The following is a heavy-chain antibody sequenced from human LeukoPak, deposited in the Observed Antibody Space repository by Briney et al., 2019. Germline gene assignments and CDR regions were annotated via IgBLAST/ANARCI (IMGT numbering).Heavy chain of an antibody. V-gene: IGHV3-21*01. Sequence: PGGSLRLSCAASGFTFSSYSMNWVRQAPGKGLEWVSSISSGSSYIYYADSVKGRFTLSRDNAKNSLYLQMNSLRAEDTAVYYCATTYVSSTIAMGYWGQGTLVTVSS. D-gene: IGHD4/OR15-4a*01. CDR3: ATTYVSSTIAMGY. J-gene: IGHJ4*02. CDR1: GFTFSSYS. CDR2: ISSGSSYI.